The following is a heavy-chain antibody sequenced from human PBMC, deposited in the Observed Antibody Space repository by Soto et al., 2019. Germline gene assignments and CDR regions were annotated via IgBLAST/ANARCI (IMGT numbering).Heavy chain of an antibody. J-gene: IGHJ6*02. D-gene: IGHD3-3*01. Sequence: QVQLVQSGAEVKKPGSSVKVSCKASGGTFSSYTISWVRQAPGQGLDWMGRIIPILGIPNYAQKFQGRVAIAADKSTSTPSMELSSLRSEDTAVYYWARFFRSYGMDVWGQGTTVTVSS. CDR3: ARFFRSYGMDV. V-gene: IGHV1-69*02. CDR1: GGTFSSYT. CDR2: IIPILGIP.